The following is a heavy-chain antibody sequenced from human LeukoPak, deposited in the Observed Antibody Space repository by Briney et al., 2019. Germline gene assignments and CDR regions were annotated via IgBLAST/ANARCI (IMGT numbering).Heavy chain of an antibody. D-gene: IGHD5-24*01. J-gene: IGHJ6*02. CDR3: ARWVGTITPYYYGMDV. CDR2: IYTSGST. V-gene: IGHV4-31*03. Sequence: KPSETLSLTCTVSGGSISSDDYYWNWIRQHPGKGLEWIGYIYTSGSTYYNPSLKSRVTISKDTSKNQFSLKLTSATAADTAVYYCARWVGTITPYYYGMDVWDQGTTVTVSS. CDR1: GGSISSDDYY.